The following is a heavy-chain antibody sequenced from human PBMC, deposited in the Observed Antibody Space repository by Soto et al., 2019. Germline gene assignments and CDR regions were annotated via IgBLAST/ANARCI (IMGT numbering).Heavy chain of an antibody. CDR1: GYTFTSYG. Sequence: QVQLVQSGAEVKKPGASVKVSCKASGYTFTSYGISWVRQAPGQGLEWMGWISAYNGNTNYAQKLRGRVTMTPDPATSKAYMELRSLRSDDTAVYYCARVLTTPIGDEGFDYWGQGTLVTVSS. V-gene: IGHV1-18*01. D-gene: IGHD2-21*02. CDR2: ISAYNGNT. CDR3: ARVLTTPIGDEGFDY. J-gene: IGHJ4*02.